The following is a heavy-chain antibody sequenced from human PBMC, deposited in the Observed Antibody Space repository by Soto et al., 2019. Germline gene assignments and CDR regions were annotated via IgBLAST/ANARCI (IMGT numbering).Heavy chain of an antibody. V-gene: IGHV4-39*02. D-gene: IGHD3-10*01. CDR3: ARELSGLLSYFDY. Sequence: SETLSLTCTVSGGSISSSSYHWGWIRQPPGKGLEWIGSIYYSGSTFHNPSLKSRVTISVDTSKNQFSLKLSSVSAADTAVYYCARELSGLLSYFDYWGRGTLVTVSS. J-gene: IGHJ4*02. CDR1: GGSISSSSYH. CDR2: IYYSGST.